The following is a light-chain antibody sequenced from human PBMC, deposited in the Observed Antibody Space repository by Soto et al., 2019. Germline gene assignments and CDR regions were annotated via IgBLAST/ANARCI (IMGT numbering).Light chain of an antibody. Sequence: QSMVTQPPSVSAAPRQRVTISCSGSDSNIGNNAVNWYQKVPGKAPKLLIHFDNRVASGVSDRISGSKSGTSASLSISGLQSEDEADYYCAVWDDSLSGPVFGGGTKLTVL. CDR1: DSNIGNNA. J-gene: IGLJ3*02. CDR2: FDN. V-gene: IGLV1-36*01. CDR3: AVWDDSLSGPV.